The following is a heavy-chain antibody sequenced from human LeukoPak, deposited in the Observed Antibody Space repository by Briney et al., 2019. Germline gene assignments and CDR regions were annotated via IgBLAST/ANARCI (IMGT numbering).Heavy chain of an antibody. CDR3: ARGGLVSYYNYYMDV. J-gene: IGHJ6*03. CDR2: INPNSGGT. V-gene: IGHV1-2*02. CDR1: GYTFTGYY. D-gene: IGHD2-21*01. Sequence: ASVKVSCKASGYTFTGYYMHWVRQAPGQGLEWMGWINPNSGGTNYAQKFQGRVTMTRDTSISTAYMELSRLRFDDTAVYYCARGGLVSYYNYYMDVWGKGTTVTVSS.